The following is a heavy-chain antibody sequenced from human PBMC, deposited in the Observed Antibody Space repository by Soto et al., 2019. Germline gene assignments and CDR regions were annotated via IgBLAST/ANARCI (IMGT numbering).Heavy chain of an antibody. D-gene: IGHD2-21*02. CDR2: ISGSGGST. Sequence: GGSLRLSCAASGFTFSNYAVTWVRQAPGKGLEWVSTISGSGGSTYYADSVKGRFTISRDNSKNTLYLQMNSLRAEDTAVYYCAKEQGGCGGDCIYGMDVWGQGTTVTVSS. CDR3: AKEQGGCGGDCIYGMDV. V-gene: IGHV3-23*01. CDR1: GFTFSNYA. J-gene: IGHJ6*02.